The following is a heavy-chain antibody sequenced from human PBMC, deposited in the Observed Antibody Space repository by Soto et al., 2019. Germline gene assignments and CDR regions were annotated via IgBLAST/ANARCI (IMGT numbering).Heavy chain of an antibody. CDR1: GGSISSYY. CDR2: IYYSGST. Sequence: QVQLQESGPGLVKPSETLSLTCTVSGGSISSYYWSWIRQPPGKGLEWIGYIYYSGSTNYNPSLKSRVTISVDTSKNQFSLKLSSVTAADTAVYYCARQILYGSGSYYNGRNWFDPWGQGTLVTVSS. V-gene: IGHV4-59*08. CDR3: ARQILYGSGSYYNGRNWFDP. J-gene: IGHJ5*02. D-gene: IGHD3-10*01.